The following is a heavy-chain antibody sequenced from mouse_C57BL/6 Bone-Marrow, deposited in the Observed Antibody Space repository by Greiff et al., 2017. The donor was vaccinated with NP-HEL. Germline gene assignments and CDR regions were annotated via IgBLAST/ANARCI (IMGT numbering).Heavy chain of an antibody. CDR2: ISNGGGST. V-gene: IGHV5-12*01. J-gene: IGHJ4*01. CDR3: ARHSYYYGGSCGGGYYAMDY. Sequence: EVKLVESGGGLVQPGGSLKLSCAASGFTFSDYYMYWVRQTPEKRLEWVAYISNGGGSTYYPDTVKGRFTISRDNAKNTLYLQMSRLKSEDTAMYYCARHSYYYGGSCGGGYYAMDYWGQGTSVTVSS. CDR1: GFTFSDYY. D-gene: IGHD1-1*01.